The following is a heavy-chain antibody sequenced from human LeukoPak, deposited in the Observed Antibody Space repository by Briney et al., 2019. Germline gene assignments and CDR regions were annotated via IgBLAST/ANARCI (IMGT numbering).Heavy chain of an antibody. Sequence: GGSLRLSCAASGFTFSSFDMNWVRQAPGKGLEWVSSISTSSRYIYYRDSVKDRFTISRDDAKNSLYLQMNSLRVEDTAVYYCARADCSGSTCYLRRSWFDPWGQGTLVTVSS. D-gene: IGHD2-2*01. CDR1: GFTFSSFD. V-gene: IGHV3-21*01. J-gene: IGHJ5*02. CDR3: ARADCSGSTCYLRRSWFDP. CDR2: ISTSSRYI.